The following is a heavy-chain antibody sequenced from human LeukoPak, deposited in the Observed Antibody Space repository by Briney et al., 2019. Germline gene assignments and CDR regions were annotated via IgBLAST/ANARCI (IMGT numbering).Heavy chain of an antibody. V-gene: IGHV1-18*01. CDR2: ISAYNGNT. Sequence: ASVKVSCKASGYTFTSYGISWARQAPGQGLEWMGWISAYNGNTNYAQKVQGRVTMTTDTSTSIAYMELRSLRSDDTAVYYCARLGYYYDSSGYYPPFDYWGQGTLVTVSS. D-gene: IGHD3-22*01. CDR1: GYTFTSYG. CDR3: ARLGYYYDSSGYYPPFDY. J-gene: IGHJ4*02.